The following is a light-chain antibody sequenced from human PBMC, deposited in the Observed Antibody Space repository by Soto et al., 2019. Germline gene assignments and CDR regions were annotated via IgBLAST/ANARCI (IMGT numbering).Light chain of an antibody. CDR2: EGS. CDR1: SSDVGSYNL. J-gene: IGLJ7*01. V-gene: IGLV2-23*03. CDR3: CSYAGSSTFGV. Sequence: QSVLTQPASVAGSPGQSITMSCTGTSSDVGSYNLVSWYQQHPGKAPKLMIYEGSKRPSGVSNRFSGSKSGNTASLTISGLQAEDEADYYCCSYAGSSTFGVFGGGTQLTVL.